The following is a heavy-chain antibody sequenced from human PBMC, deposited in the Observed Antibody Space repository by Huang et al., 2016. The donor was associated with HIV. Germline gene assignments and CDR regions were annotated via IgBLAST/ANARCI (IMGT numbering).Heavy chain of an antibody. V-gene: IGHV3-30*18. CDR2: ISYDGTNK. Sequence: QVQLVESGGGVVQPGRSLRLSCVASGFTFSSFGRNWVRQAPGKGLEWVAFISYDGTNKYYAGSVKGRFTISIDNSKNTLYLQMNSLKPEDTAVYYCAKEFDILTGYYYSGSDYWGQGTLVTVSS. CDR1: GFTFSSFG. CDR3: AKEFDILTGYYYSGSDY. D-gene: IGHD3-9*01. J-gene: IGHJ4*02.